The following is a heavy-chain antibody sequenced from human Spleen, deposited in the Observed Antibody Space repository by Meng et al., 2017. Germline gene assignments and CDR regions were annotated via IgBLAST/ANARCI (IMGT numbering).Heavy chain of an antibody. J-gene: IGHJ5*02. CDR3: ASDAVVLWFGEDELFDP. CDR1: GFIFSSYW. D-gene: IGHD3-10*01. CDR2: INQDGSEK. V-gene: IGHV3-7*01. Sequence: GGPLRPPCAAFGFIFSSYWMSWVRQAPGKGLEWVANINQDGSEKYYVDSVKGRFTISRDNAKNSLYLQMNSLRAEDAAVYYCASDAVVLWFGEDELFDPWGQGTLVTVSS.